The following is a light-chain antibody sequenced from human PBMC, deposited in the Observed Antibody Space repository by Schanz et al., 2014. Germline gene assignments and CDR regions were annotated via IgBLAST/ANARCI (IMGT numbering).Light chain of an antibody. CDR3: SSYAGSSTLL. J-gene: IGLJ2*01. CDR2: DVS. V-gene: IGLV2-14*01. CDR1: SSDVGAHNY. Sequence: QSALTQPASVSGSPGQSITISCTGTSSDVGAHNYVSWYQQYPGKAPKLMIYDVSNRPSGVSNRFSGSKSGNTASLTISGLQTEDEADYYCSSYAGSSTLLFGGGTKVTVL.